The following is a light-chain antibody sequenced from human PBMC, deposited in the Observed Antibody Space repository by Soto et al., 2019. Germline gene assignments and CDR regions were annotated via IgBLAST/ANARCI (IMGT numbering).Light chain of an antibody. CDR2: AAS. J-gene: IGKJ5*01. CDR3: QQTYSTLSFT. CDR1: ESIARH. V-gene: IGKV1-39*01. Sequence: DIQMTQSPSSLSASVGDRVTITCRASESIARHLTWYQQKPGKAPNLLIYAASSLQNGVPSRFRGGGSGTDFTLTINNLQPEDFATYYCQQTYSTLSFTFGQGTRLEIK.